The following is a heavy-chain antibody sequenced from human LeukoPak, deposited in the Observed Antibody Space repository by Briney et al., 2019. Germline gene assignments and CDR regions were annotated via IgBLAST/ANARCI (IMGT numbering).Heavy chain of an antibody. V-gene: IGHV3-11*04. J-gene: IGHJ4*01. CDR1: GFTFSDYY. CDR3: ARDHRYAFDN. CDR2: ISSSGSTI. Sequence: PGGSLRLSCAASGFTFSDYYMSWIRQAPGKGLEWVSYISSSGSTIYYADSVKGRFTISRDNAKDSLYLQMNSLRVEDTAMYYCARDHRYAFDNWGHGTLVTVSS. D-gene: IGHD5-12*01.